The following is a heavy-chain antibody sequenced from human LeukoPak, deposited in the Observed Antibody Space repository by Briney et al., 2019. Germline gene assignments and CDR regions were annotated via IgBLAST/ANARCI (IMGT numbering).Heavy chain of an antibody. CDR2: ISAYNGNT. CDR1: GYTFTSYG. J-gene: IGHJ4*02. V-gene: IGHV1-18*04. Sequence: ASVKVSCKASGYTFTSYGISWVRQAPGQGLEWMGWISAYNGNTNYAQKLQGRVTMTTDTSTSTAYMELRSLRSDDTAVYYCARDLIDRDCSSTSCYGSLGYWGQGTLVTVSS. CDR3: ARDLIDRDCSSTSCYGSLGY. D-gene: IGHD2-2*01.